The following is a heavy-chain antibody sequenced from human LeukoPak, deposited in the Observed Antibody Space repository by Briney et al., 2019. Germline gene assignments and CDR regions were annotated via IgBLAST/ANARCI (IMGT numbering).Heavy chain of an antibody. CDR3: ARPYGGYVDYYFDY. CDR1: GFTFSSYA. D-gene: IGHD5-12*01. Sequence: GGSLRLSCAASGFTFSSYAMGWVRQAPGKGLEWVAVISYDGSNKYYADSVKGRFTISRDNSKNTLYLQMNSLRTEDTAVYYCARPYGGYVDYYFDYWGQGTLVTVSS. J-gene: IGHJ4*02. CDR2: ISYDGSNK. V-gene: IGHV3-30-3*01.